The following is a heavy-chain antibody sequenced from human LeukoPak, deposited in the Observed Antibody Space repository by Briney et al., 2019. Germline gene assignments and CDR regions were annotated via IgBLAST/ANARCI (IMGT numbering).Heavy chain of an antibody. CDR2: IKQDGREK. CDR3: ARDAKKIDFWSGYYNYYYYGMDV. J-gene: IGHJ6*02. V-gene: IGHV3-7*01. D-gene: IGHD3-3*01. CDR1: GFTFSSYW. Sequence: GGSLRLSCAASGFTFSSYWMSWVRQAPGKGREWVANIKQDGREKYYVDSVKGRFTISRDNAKNSLYLQMNSLRAEDTAVYYCARDAKKIDFWSGYYNYYYYGMDVWGQGTTVTVSS.